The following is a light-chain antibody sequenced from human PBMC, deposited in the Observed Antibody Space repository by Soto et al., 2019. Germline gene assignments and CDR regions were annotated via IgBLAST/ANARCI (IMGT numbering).Light chain of an antibody. J-gene: IGKJ5*01. CDR3: MQRIEFPIT. CDR1: HSLLHSNGYNY. Sequence: DIVMTQSPLSLPVTPGEPASISCRSSHSLLHSNGYNYLDWYLQKPGQSPQLLIYLGSNRASGVPDRFSGSGSGTDFTLKISRVEAEDVGVYYCMQRIEFPITFGQGTLLEI. CDR2: LGS. V-gene: IGKV2-28*01.